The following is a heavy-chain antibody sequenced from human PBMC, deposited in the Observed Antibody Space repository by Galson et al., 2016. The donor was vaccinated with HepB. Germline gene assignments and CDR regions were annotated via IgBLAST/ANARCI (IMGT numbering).Heavy chain of an antibody. Sequence: SLRLSCAASGFSFTTYYMDWVRQAPGKRLEYVSGISNNGGAKYHADSVKGRFTISRDNSKNAVDLHMSSLRPEDTAVYYCVRAWSGSSPDYWGQGTQVTVSS. CDR1: GFSFTTYY. D-gene: IGHD1-26*01. V-gene: IGHV3-64D*09. J-gene: IGHJ4*02. CDR2: ISNNGGAK. CDR3: VRAWSGSSPDY.